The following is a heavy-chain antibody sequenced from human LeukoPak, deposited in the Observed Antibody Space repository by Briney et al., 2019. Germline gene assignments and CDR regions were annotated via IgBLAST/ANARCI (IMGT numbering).Heavy chain of an antibody. CDR1: GGTFSSYA. Sequence: SVKVSCKASGGTFSSYAISWVRQAPGQGLEWMGRIIPILGIANYAQKFQGRVTITADKSTSTAYMELSSLRSEDTAVYYCARALYYYDSSGYEPQIDYWGQGTLVTVSS. CDR3: ARALYYYDSSGYEPQIDY. D-gene: IGHD3-22*01. V-gene: IGHV1-69*04. J-gene: IGHJ4*02. CDR2: IIPILGIA.